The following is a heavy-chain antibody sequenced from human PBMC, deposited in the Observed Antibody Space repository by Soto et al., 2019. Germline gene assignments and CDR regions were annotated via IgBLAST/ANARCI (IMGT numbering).Heavy chain of an antibody. V-gene: IGHV4-34*01. J-gene: IGHJ6*02. CDR2: INHSGST. CDR3: VRDEDSSGWYLNYYYGMDV. D-gene: IGHD6-19*01. Sequence: QVQLQQWGAGLLKPSETLSLTCAVYGGSFSGYYWSWIRQPPGKGLEWIGEINHSGSTNYNPSLKSRVTISVDTSKNQFSLKLSSVTAADTAVYYCVRDEDSSGWYLNYYYGMDVWGQGTTVTVSS. CDR1: GGSFSGYY.